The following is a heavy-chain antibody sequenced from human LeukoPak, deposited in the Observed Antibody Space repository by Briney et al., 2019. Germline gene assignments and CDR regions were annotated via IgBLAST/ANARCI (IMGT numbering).Heavy chain of an antibody. CDR3: AKSKVVAATMGRFDY. Sequence: PGGSLRLSCAASGFTFNSYAMNWVRQAPGKGLEWVSAISGSDGSTYYADSVKGRFTISRDNSKNTLYLQMNSLRAEDTAVYYCAKSKVVAATMGRFDYWGQGTLVTVSS. CDR2: ISGSDGST. CDR1: GFTFNSYA. J-gene: IGHJ4*02. V-gene: IGHV3-23*01. D-gene: IGHD2-15*01.